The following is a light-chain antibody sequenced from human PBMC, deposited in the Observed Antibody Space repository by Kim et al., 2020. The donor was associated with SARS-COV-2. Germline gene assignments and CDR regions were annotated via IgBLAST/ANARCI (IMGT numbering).Light chain of an antibody. Sequence: IQLNQSQSSLSASVGDRVTITCRASQGISNYLTWYLQQPGKAPKVLIYAASNLRGGVPSRFRGSGSGTDFSLTISSLQPEDFATYYCQQLYVYPITFYLATRLEIK. V-gene: IGKV1-9*01. CDR1: QGISNY. CDR3: QQLYVYPIT. J-gene: IGKJ5*01. CDR2: AAS.